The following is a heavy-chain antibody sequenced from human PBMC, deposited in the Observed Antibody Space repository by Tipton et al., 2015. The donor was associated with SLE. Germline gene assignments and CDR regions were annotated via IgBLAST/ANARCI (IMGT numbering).Heavy chain of an antibody. D-gene: IGHD3-3*01. J-gene: IGHJ5*02. CDR3: ARRHDFWSGSNWFDP. V-gene: IGHV4-39*01. CDR2: IYYSGST. CDR1: GGSISSGDYY. Sequence: TLSLTCTVSGGSISSGDYYWGWIRQPPGKGLEWIGSIYYSGSTYYNPSLKSRVTISVDTSKNQFSLKLSSVTAADTAVYYCARRHDFWSGSNWFDPWGQGTLVTVSS.